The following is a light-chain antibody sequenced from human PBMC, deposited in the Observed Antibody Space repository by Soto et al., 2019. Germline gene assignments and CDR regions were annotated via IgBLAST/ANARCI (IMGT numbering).Light chain of an antibody. CDR2: VDSDGSH. CDR3: HTWGSGIHVV. Sequence: QLVLTQSPSASASLGASVKLTCTRSSGHSSYDIAGHQQQPEKGPRYLMKVDSDGSHTRGDAIPDRFSGSSSAAERYLTISSLQSEDESDYYCHTWGSGIHVVFGGGTKLTVL. CDR1: SGHSSYD. V-gene: IGLV4-69*01. J-gene: IGLJ2*01.